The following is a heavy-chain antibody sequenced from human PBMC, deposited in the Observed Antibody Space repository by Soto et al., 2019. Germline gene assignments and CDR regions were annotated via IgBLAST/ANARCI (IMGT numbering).Heavy chain of an antibody. Sequence: QAQLVESGGGLVKPGGSLRLSCAASGFTFSDYYMTWIRQAPGKGLEWVSYISIRASSIYYADSVKGRFTISRDDARDSLYLQMNSLRAEDTAVYYCARSLKETARYFDLWGRGTLVTVSS. V-gene: IGHV3-11*01. J-gene: IGHJ2*01. CDR1: GFTFSDYY. D-gene: IGHD2-21*02. CDR2: ISIRASSI. CDR3: ARSLKETARYFDL.